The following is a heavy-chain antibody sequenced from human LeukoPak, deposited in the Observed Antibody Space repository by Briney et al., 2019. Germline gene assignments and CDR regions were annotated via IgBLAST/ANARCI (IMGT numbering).Heavy chain of an antibody. Sequence: GGSLRLSCVGSQFTFNSYALHWVRQAPGRGLEWVAVISYDGIHEYYADSVKGRFTISRDNSRNTLYLQMDSLRAEDTAVYYCARGPLYNYDILTGYDYWGQGTLVTVSS. CDR2: ISYDGIHE. V-gene: IGHV3-30-3*01. CDR3: ARGPLYNYDILTGYDY. J-gene: IGHJ4*02. CDR1: QFTFNSYA. D-gene: IGHD3-9*01.